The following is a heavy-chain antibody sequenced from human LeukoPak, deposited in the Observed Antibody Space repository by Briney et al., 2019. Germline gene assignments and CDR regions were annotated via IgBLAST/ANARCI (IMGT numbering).Heavy chain of an antibody. CDR3: ARDSLGYSSDWEDY. Sequence: SETLSLTCTVSGGSISSYYWSWIRQPAGKALEWIGRIYTSENTNYNPSLKSRVTMSVDTSKNQLSLKLSSVTAADTAVYYCARDSLGYSSDWEDYWGQGTLVTVSS. CDR1: GGSISSYY. V-gene: IGHV4-4*07. CDR2: IYTSENT. J-gene: IGHJ4*02. D-gene: IGHD6-19*01.